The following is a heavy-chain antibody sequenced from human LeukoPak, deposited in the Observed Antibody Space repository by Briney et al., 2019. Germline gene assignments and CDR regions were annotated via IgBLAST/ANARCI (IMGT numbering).Heavy chain of an antibody. CDR2: INHSGST. D-gene: IGHD3-3*01. CDR1: GGSFSGYY. J-gene: IGHJ4*02. CDR3: ARGLSGYYY. Sequence: SETPSLTCAVYGGSFSGYYWGWIRQPPGKGLEWIGEINHSGSTNYNPSLKSRVTISVDTSKNQFSLKLSSVTAADTAVYYCARGLSGYYYWGQGTLVTVSS. V-gene: IGHV4-34*01.